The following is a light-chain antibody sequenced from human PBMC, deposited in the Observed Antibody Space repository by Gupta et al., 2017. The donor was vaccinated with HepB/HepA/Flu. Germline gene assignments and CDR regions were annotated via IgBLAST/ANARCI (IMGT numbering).Light chain of an antibody. V-gene: IGLV3-21*03. CDR1: NIGSKS. J-gene: IGLJ1*01. CDR2: DDR. CDR3: QVWDGSSDHYV. Sequence: SYVLTKPPSVSVAPGKPATVTCGGNNIGSKSVHWYQQKAGQAPVLVVYDDRDRPSGIPERFSGSNSGNTATLTISRVEAGDEADYYCQVWDGSSDHYVFGTGTKVTVL.